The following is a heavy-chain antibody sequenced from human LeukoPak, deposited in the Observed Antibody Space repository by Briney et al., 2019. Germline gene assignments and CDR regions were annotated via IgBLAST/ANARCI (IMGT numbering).Heavy chain of an antibody. CDR2: IYTSGST. J-gene: IGHJ4*02. D-gene: IGHD6-19*01. CDR1: GGSISSGSYY. Sequence: SETLSLTCTVSGGSISSGSYYWSWIRQPAGKGLEWIGRIYTSGSTNYNPSLKSRVTISVDTSKNLFSLKLSSVTAADTAVYYCAGAIAVASTFDSWGQGTLVTVSS. V-gene: IGHV4-61*02. CDR3: AGAIAVASTFDS.